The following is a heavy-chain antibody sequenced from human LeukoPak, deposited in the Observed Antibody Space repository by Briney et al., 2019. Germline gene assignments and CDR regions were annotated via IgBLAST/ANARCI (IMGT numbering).Heavy chain of an antibody. Sequence: ASVKVSCKASGYTFTGYYMHWVRQAPGQGLEWMGWINPNSGGTNYAQKFQGRVTMTRDTSISTAYMELSRLRSDDTAVYYCARVRERNWNDRPILDYWGQGTLVTVSS. CDR2: INPNSGGT. J-gene: IGHJ4*02. D-gene: IGHD1-20*01. CDR3: ARVRERNWNDRPILDY. CDR1: GYTFTGYY. V-gene: IGHV1-2*02.